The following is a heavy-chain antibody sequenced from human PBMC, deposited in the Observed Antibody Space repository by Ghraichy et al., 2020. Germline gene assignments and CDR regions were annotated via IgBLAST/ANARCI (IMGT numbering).Heavy chain of an antibody. D-gene: IGHD3-22*01. CDR2: ISYDGSNK. V-gene: IGHV3-30*18. Sequence: GESLNISCAASGFTFSSYGMHWVRQAPGKGLEWVAVISYDGSNKYYADSVKGRFTISRDNSKNTLYLQMNSLRAEDTAVYYCAKGPRSVITSFDYWGQGTLVTVSS. CDR3: AKGPRSVITSFDY. CDR1: GFTFSSYG. J-gene: IGHJ4*02.